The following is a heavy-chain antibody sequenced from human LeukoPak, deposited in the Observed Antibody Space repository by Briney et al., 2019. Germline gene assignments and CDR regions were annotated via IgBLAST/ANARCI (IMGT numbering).Heavy chain of an antibody. V-gene: IGHV3-7*01. CDR2: IKQDGSEK. D-gene: IGHD6-13*01. CDR3: ARGYSSSWYGDYFDY. CDR1: GFTFSSYW. J-gene: IGHJ4*02. Sequence: PGGSLRLSCAASGFTFSSYWMSWVRQAPGKGLEWVANIKQDGSEKYYVDSVKGRFTISRDNAKNSLYLQMNSLRAEDTAVYYCARGYSSSWYGDYFDYWGQGTLVTVSS.